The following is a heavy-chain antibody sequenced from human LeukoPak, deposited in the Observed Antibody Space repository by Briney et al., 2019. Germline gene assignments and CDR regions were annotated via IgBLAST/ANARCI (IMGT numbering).Heavy chain of an antibody. Sequence: ASVKVSYKASGYTFTVYYMHWVRQAPGQGLEWMGWINPNSGGTNYAQKFQGRVIMTRDTSISTAYMELSRLRSDDTAVYYCAASGDGYNQQPTAYWGQGTLVTVSS. D-gene: IGHD5-24*01. CDR2: INPNSGGT. CDR1: GYTFTVYY. J-gene: IGHJ4*02. V-gene: IGHV1-2*02. CDR3: AASGDGYNQQPTAY.